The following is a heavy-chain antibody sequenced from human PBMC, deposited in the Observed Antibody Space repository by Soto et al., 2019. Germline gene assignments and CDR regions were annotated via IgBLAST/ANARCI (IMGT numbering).Heavy chain of an antibody. D-gene: IGHD2-21*01. CDR2: NIPIFGTA. J-gene: IGHJ4*02. V-gene: IGHV1-69*13. CDR3: ARAPILVGETTYANYFDY. CDR1: GGTFSNFV. Sequence: SVKVSCKASGGTFSNFVISWVRQAPGQGLEWMGGNIPIFGTANYAQKFQGRVTIIADESTGTTYMELTSLRSEDTAVYYCARAPILVGETTYANYFDYWGQGTPVTVSS.